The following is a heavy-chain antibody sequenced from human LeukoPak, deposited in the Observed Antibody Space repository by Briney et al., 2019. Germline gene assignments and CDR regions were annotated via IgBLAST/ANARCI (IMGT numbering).Heavy chain of an antibody. CDR3: AIHPPCGPFDP. V-gene: IGHV4-39*01. CDR1: GDSISSTTYY. CDR2: GHYSRDT. J-gene: IGHJ5*02. Sequence: PSETLSLTCTVSGDSISSTTYYCAWIRQPPGRGLEWIGSGHYSRDTQYSPSLKSRVAISVDTSNNQFSLKLNSVTAADTAVYYCAIHPPCGPFDPWGQGTLVTVSS. D-gene: IGHD2-21*01.